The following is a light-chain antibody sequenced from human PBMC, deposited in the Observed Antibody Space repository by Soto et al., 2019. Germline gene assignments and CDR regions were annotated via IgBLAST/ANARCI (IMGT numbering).Light chain of an antibody. J-gene: IGLJ1*01. Sequence: QSVLTQPASVSGSPGQSITISCTGTSSDVGGYNSVSWYQQHPGKAPKLILYDVTDRPSGVSYRLSGSKSGNTASLTISGLQAADEADYFCSSFTSSMTNVFGSGTKVTVL. CDR2: DVT. CDR1: SSDVGGYNS. CDR3: SSFTSSMTNV. V-gene: IGLV2-14*01.